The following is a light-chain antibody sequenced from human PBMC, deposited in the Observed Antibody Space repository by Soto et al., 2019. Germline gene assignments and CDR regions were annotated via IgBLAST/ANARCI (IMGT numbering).Light chain of an antibody. V-gene: IGLV2-14*01. CDR3: SSYTSGSTLVV. Sequence: QSALTQPASVSGSPGQSITISCIGTRSDVGGYNSVSWYQQHSGKAPKLMIYEVSNRPSGVSNRFSGSKSGDTASLTISALQAEDEADYYCSSYTSGSTLVVFGGGTKLTVL. J-gene: IGLJ2*01. CDR2: EVS. CDR1: RSDVGGYNS.